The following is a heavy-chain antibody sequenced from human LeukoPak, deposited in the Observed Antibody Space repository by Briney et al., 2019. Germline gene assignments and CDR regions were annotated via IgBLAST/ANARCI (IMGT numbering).Heavy chain of an antibody. V-gene: IGHV3-7*01. Sequence: GSLRLSCAASGFTFSSYWMSWVRQSPGKGLEYVANIKQDGSEKYYVDSVKGRFTISRDNAKNALYLQMNSLRAEDTAVYYCARGGNNFRYWGQGTLVTVSS. CDR2: IKQDGSEK. CDR1: GFTFSSYW. D-gene: IGHD3-16*01. CDR3: ARGGNNFRY. J-gene: IGHJ4*02.